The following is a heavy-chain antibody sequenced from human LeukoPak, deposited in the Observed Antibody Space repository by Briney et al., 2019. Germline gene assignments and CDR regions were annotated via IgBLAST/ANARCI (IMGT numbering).Heavy chain of an antibody. V-gene: IGHV1-69*05. CDR1: GGTFSSYA. J-gene: IGHJ6*03. Sequence: SVKVSCKASGGTFSSYAISWVRQAPGQGLEWMGGIIPIFGTANYAQKFQGRVTITTDESTSTAYMELSSLRSEDTAVYYCARGVVVVPAAMPGYYYYMDVWGKGTTATVSS. CDR3: ARGVVVVPAAMPGYYYYMDV. CDR2: IIPIFGTA. D-gene: IGHD2-2*01.